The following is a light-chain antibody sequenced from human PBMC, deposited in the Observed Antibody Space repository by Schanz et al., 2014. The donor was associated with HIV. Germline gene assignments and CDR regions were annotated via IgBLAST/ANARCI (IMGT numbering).Light chain of an antibody. CDR3: SSYAGSSTIGV. J-gene: IGLJ3*02. CDR1: TGDVGGYNY. CDR2: DVS. V-gene: IGLV2-14*03. Sequence: QSALTQPASVSGSPGQSITISCAGTTGDVGGYNYVSWYQQHPGKAPKVVIYDVSNRPSGVSNRFSGAKSGNTAYLTISGLQAEDEADYYCSSYAGSSTIGVFGGGTKLTVL.